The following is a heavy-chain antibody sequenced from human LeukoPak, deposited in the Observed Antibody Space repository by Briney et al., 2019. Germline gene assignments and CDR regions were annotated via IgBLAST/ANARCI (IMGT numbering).Heavy chain of an antibody. CDR1: GFTFDDYA. D-gene: IGHD1-26*01. Sequence: GGSLRLSCVVSGFTFDDYAIHWVRQVPGKALEWVAGISWNSGRIGYADSVKGRFTISRDNAKNSLFLQMNALGPEDTALYFCAKDMGGEPSDVFDVWGRGAMVTVSS. V-gene: IGHV3-9*01. CDR3: AKDMGGEPSDVFDV. CDR2: ISWNSGRI. J-gene: IGHJ3*01.